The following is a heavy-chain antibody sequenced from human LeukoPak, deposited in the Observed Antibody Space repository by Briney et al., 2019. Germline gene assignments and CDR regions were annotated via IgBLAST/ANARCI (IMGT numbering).Heavy chain of an antibody. CDR2: FDPEDGET. D-gene: IGHD3-16*02. CDR1: GYTLTELS. V-gene: IGHV1-24*01. CDR3: ATAYYVWGSYRYFDY. J-gene: IGHJ4*02. Sequence: ASVKVSCKVSGYTLTELSMHWVRQAPGKGLEWMGGFDPEDGETIYAQKFQGRVTMTEDTSTDTAYMELSSLRSEDTAVYYRATAYYVWGSYRYFDYWGQGTLVTVSS.